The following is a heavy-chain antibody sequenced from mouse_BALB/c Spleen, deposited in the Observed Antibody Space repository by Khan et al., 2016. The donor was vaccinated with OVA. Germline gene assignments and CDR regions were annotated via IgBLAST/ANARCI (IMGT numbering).Heavy chain of an antibody. CDR2: ISPGSGNT. J-gene: IGHJ3*01. CDR3: AREWGSWFPY. D-gene: IGHD1-3*01. Sequence: QVQLKESGTELARPGASVKLSCKASGYIFIDYNINGVKQRTGQGLEWIGEISPGSGNTYYNEKFKGKATLTADKSSSTAYMQISSLTSEDSAVYCCAREWGSWFPYWGQGTLVTVSA. V-gene: IGHV1-77*01. CDR1: GYIFIDYN.